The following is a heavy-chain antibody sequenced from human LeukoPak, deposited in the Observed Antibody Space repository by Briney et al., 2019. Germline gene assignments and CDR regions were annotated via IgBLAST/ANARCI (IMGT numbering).Heavy chain of an antibody. J-gene: IGHJ4*02. Sequence: SETLSLTCAVYGGSFSAYYWSRIRQPPGKGLEWIGEINHSGSTNYNPSLKSRVTISVDTSKNQFSLKLSSVTAADTAVYYCARTDPYSSGWYLFDYWGQGTLVTVSS. CDR3: ARTDPYSSGWYLFDY. V-gene: IGHV4-34*01. CDR2: INHSGST. D-gene: IGHD6-19*01. CDR1: GGSFSAYY.